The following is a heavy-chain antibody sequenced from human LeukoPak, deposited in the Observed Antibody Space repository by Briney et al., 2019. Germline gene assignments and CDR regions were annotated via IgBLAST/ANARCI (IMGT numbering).Heavy chain of an antibody. CDR1: GFTFSGFY. J-gene: IGHJ3*02. CDR3: ARVGGGNAFDI. CDR2: ISGNGAGI. Sequence: GSLRLSCVASGFTFSGFYMIWIRQAPGKGLECVSYISGNGAGIYYTDSVKGRFTISRDNAKNSLFLQMNSLRAEDTAVYYCARVGGGNAFDIWGQGTMVTVSS. V-gene: IGHV3-11*01. D-gene: IGHD1-26*01.